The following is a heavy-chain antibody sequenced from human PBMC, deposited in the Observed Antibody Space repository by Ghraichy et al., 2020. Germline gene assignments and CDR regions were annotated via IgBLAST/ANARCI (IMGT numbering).Heavy chain of an antibody. Sequence: GGSLRLSCAASGFTFSNYIMSWVRQAQGKGLEWVSIIGGSGDYTYYADPVKGRFTISRDNSENTLYLQMNSLRAEDTAVYYCAKGFPSNQYYCSGGNCYLGDYWGQGTLVTVSS. J-gene: IGHJ4*02. CDR3: AKGFPSNQYYCSGGNCYLGDY. D-gene: IGHD2-15*01. V-gene: IGHV3-23*01. CDR1: GFTFSNYI. CDR2: IGGSGDYT.